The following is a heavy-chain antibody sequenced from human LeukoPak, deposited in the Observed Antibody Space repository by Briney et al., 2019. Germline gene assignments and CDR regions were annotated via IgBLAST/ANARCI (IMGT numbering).Heavy chain of an antibody. Sequence: GGSLRLSCAASGFTFSTYGMHWVRHAPGKGLEWVAVISYDGSNKYYADSVKVRFTISRDNSKSTMYLQMNSLRAEDTAVYYCAKDMAASRRRPFLPGYFQNWGQGTLVTVSS. V-gene: IGHV3-30*18. D-gene: IGHD6-13*01. J-gene: IGHJ1*01. CDR2: ISYDGSNK. CDR3: AKDMAASRRRPFLPGYFQN. CDR1: GFTFSTYG.